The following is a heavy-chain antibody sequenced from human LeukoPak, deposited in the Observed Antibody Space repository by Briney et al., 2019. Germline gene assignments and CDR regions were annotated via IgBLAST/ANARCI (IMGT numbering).Heavy chain of an antibody. Sequence: GGSLRLSCVASGFTFSSYAMNWVRQAPGKGLEWVSVIGGSGSSTDYEDSVRGRFTISRDNSKSTVYLQMNSLRVEDTAVYYCVKGFGTSLTRRSRLLDSWGQGTLLTVSS. J-gene: IGHJ4*02. CDR3: VKGFGTSLTRRSRLLDS. CDR1: GFTFSSYA. D-gene: IGHD3-16*01. CDR2: IGGSGSST. V-gene: IGHV3-23*01.